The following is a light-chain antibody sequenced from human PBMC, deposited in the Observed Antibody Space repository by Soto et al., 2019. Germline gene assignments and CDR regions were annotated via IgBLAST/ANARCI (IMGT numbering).Light chain of an antibody. V-gene: IGKV3-15*01. J-gene: IGKJ1*01. CDR3: QQYNNWLVT. Sequence: EIVMTQSPATLSVSPGERATLSCRASQSVSSNLAWYQQKPGQAPRLLIYGASTRATGIPARFSGSGSGTEFTLTISSLQSEDFPVYYCQQYNNWLVTFGQGTKVEIK. CDR1: QSVSSN. CDR2: GAS.